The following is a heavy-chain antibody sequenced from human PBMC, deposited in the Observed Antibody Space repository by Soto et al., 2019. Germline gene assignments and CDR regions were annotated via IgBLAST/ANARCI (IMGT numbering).Heavy chain of an antibody. J-gene: IGHJ4*02. CDR3: AREFKKQWLVHFAY. CDR1: GGSISSSSYC. D-gene: IGHD6-19*01. CDR2: IYYSGST. V-gene: IGHV4-39*02. Sequence: SETLSLTCTVSGGSISSSSYCWGWIRQPPGKGLEWIGSIYYSGSTYYNPSLKSRVTISVDTSKNQFSLKLSSVTAADTAVYYCAREFKKQWLVHFAYWGQGTLVTVSS.